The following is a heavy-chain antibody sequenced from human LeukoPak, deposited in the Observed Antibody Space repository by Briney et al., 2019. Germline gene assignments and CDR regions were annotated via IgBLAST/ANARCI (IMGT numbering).Heavy chain of an antibody. V-gene: IGHV3-66*02. D-gene: IGHD6-6*01. CDR3: AREGSFARPLDY. Sequence: QPGGSLRLSCAASGFTVSSNYMSWVRQAPGKGLEWVSVIYSGGSTYYADSVKGRFTISRDNSKNTLYLQINSLRAEDTAVYYCAREGSFARPLDYWGQGTLVTVPS. J-gene: IGHJ4*02. CDR1: GFTVSSNY. CDR2: IYSGGST.